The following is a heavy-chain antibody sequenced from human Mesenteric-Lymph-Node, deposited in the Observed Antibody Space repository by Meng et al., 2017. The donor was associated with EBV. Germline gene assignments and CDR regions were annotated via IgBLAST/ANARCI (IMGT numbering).Heavy chain of an antibody. CDR3: AREEANWNGPFDY. CDR2: INSAGGST. V-gene: IGHV3-74*01. J-gene: IGHJ4*02. D-gene: IGHD1-1*01. Sequence: EVQLVESGGGFVQPGVSLRLSCEASGFTFSSYWMHWVRQAPGKGLVWVSRINSAGGSTIYADSVKGRFTIFRDNAKNTLYLQMNSLGVEDTAVYFCAREEANWNGPFDYWGQGTLVTVSS. CDR1: GFTFSSYW.